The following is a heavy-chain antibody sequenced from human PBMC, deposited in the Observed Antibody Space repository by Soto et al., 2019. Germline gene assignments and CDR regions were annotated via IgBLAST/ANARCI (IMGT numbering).Heavy chain of an antibody. V-gene: IGHV4-31*03. D-gene: IGHD5-18*01. CDR1: GGSISSGGYY. J-gene: IGHJ6*03. CDR2: IYYSGST. Sequence: PSETLSLTCTVSGGSISSGGYYWSWIRQHQGKGLEGIGYIYYSGSTYYNPSLKSRVTISVDTSKNQFSLKLSSVTAADTAVYYCARGGDGNSYGYDYYYYMDDWGNGTTVTVSS. CDR3: ARGGDGNSYGYDYYYYMDD.